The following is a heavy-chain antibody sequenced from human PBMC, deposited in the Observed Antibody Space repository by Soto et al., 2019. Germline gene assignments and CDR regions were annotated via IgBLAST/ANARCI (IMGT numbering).Heavy chain of an antibody. V-gene: IGHV1-3*01. J-gene: IGHJ5*01. CDR1: GYTFSSYA. Sequence: ASVKVSCKTSGYTFSSYAVHWVRQAPGQRPEWMGWIHAGKGDTKYSQKFQGRVTITRDTSATTVYMELRSLRSEDTAMYFCARDGAIELWFDSWG. D-gene: IGHD1-7*01. CDR2: IHAGKGDT. CDR3: ARDGAIELWFDS.